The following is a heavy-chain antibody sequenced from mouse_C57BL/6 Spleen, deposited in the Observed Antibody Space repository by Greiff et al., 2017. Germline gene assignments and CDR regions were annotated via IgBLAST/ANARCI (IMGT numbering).Heavy chain of an antibody. V-gene: IGHV1-82*01. CDR3: AIRHYEGSSYGYFDY. CDR1: GYAFSSSW. Sequence: VQLQQSGPELVKPGASVKISCKASGYAFSSSWMNWVKQRPGKGLEWIGRIYPGDGDTNYNGKFKGKATLTADKSSSTAYMQLSSLPSADSAVYDCAIRHYEGSSYGYFDYWGQGTTLTFSS. J-gene: IGHJ2*01. D-gene: IGHD1-1*01. CDR2: IYPGDGDT.